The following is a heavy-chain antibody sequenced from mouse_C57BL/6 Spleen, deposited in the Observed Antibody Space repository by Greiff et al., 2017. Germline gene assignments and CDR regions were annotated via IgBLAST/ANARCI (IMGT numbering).Heavy chain of an antibody. V-gene: IGHV5-12*01. CDR1: GFTFSDYY. CDR2: ISNGGSGT. Sequence: EVMLVESGGGLVQPGGSLKLSCAASGFTFSDYYMYWVRQTPEKRLEWVAYISNGGSGTYYPDTVKGRFTISRDNAKNTLYLQMSRLKSEDTAMYYCARLDYGSSYYYAMDYWGQGTSVTVSS. CDR3: ARLDYGSSYYYAMDY. J-gene: IGHJ4*01. D-gene: IGHD1-1*01.